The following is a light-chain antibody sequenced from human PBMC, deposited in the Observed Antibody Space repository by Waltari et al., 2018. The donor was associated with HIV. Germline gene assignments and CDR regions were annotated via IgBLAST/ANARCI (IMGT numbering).Light chain of an antibody. Sequence: DIHLTQSPPTLSVSVAERVTMSCRASQNIGTKLAWYQQRPGNAPTLILYESSTSVSGVPSRFSGRGSGTQFTLTIASLHPDDFASYCCQQYETCFSFGRGTMLEV. V-gene: IGKV1-5*03. CDR2: ESS. CDR3: QQYETCFS. CDR1: QNIGTK. J-gene: IGKJ2*01.